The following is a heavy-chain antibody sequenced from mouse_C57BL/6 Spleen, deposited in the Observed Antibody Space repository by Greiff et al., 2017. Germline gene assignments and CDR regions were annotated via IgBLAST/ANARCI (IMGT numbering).Heavy chain of an antibody. CDR1: GYTFTSSW. Sequence: QVQLKQPGAELVKPGASVKLSCKASGYTFTSSWMHWVKQRPGQGLEWIGMIHPNSGSTNYNEKFKSKATLTVDKSSSTAYMQLSSLTSEDSAVYYCAREGDGYYGAYWGQGTLVTVSA. CDR2: IHPNSGST. J-gene: IGHJ3*01. D-gene: IGHD2-3*01. V-gene: IGHV1-64*01. CDR3: AREGDGYYGAY.